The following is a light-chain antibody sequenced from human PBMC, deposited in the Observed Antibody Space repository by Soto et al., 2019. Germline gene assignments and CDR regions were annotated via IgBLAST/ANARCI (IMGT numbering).Light chain of an antibody. CDR2: AAS. CDR3: QQLNSYPFT. Sequence: IQLTQSPSSLSASVGDRVTITCRASRGISSYLAWYQLKPGKAPKLLIYAASTLQSGVPSRFSGSGYGTDFTLTISSLQPEDFATYYCQQLNSYPFTFGQGTRL. V-gene: IGKV1-9*01. J-gene: IGKJ5*01. CDR1: RGISSY.